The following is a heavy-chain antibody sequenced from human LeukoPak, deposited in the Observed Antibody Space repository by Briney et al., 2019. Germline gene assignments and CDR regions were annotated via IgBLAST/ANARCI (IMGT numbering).Heavy chain of an antibody. D-gene: IGHD3-22*01. V-gene: IGHV3-21*01. CDR2: ISSSSSYI. CDR1: GFTFSSYC. Sequence: GGSLRLSCAASGFTFSSYCMNWVRQAPGKGLEWVSSISSSSSYIYYADSVKGRFTISRDNAKNSLYLQMNSLRAEDTAVYYCARGPNFYDSGLLDDWGQGTLVTV. CDR3: ARGPNFYDSGLLDD. J-gene: IGHJ4*02.